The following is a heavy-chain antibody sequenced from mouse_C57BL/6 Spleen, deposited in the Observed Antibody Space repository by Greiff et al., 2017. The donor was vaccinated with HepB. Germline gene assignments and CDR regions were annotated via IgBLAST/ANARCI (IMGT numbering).Heavy chain of an antibody. J-gene: IGHJ1*03. D-gene: IGHD1-1*01. CDR2: INPSSGYT. CDR1: GYTFTSYW. Sequence: QVQLKQSGAELAKPGASVKLSCKASGYTFTSYWMHWVKQRPGQGLEWIGYINPSSGYTKYNQKFKDKATLTADKSSSTAYMQLSSLTYEDSAVYYCARDVITTVVATTGLEIWGTGTTVTVSS. CDR3: ARDVITTVVATTGLEI. V-gene: IGHV1-7*01.